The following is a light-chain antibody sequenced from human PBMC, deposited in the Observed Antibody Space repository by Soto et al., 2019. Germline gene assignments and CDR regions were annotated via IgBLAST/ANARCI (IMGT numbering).Light chain of an antibody. CDR1: QGISNY. CDR2: AAS. J-gene: IGKJ1*01. V-gene: IGKV1-27*01. Sequence: DIQMTQSPSSLSASVGDRVTITCRATQGISNYLAWYQQKPGKVPKLLIYAASTLQSVVPSRFSGSGSGTDFTLTISILQPEDVATYYCQKYDSALGTFGQGTPVEIK. CDR3: QKYDSALGT.